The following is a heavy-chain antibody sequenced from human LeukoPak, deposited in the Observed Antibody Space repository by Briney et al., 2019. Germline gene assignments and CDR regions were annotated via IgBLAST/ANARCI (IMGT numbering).Heavy chain of an antibody. CDR1: GYTFTGYY. V-gene: IGHV1-2*02. CDR2: INPNSGGT. J-gene: IGHJ4*02. CDR3: ARDQGSGSYNFDY. D-gene: IGHD3-10*01. Sequence: ASVKVSCKASGYTFTGYYMHWVRQAPGQGLEWMGWINPNSGGTNYAQKFQGRVTMTRDTSIRTAYMELSRLRSDDTAVYYCARDQGSGSYNFDYWGQGTLVTVSS.